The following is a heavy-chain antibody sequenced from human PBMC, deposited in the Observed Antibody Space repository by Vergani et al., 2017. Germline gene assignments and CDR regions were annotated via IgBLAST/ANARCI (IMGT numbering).Heavy chain of an antibody. CDR1: GGSFSGYY. CDR3: AREGYYGSGYGMDV. J-gene: IGHJ6*02. D-gene: IGHD3-10*01. Sequence: QVQLQQWGAGLLKPSETLSLTCAVYGGSFSGYYWSWIRQPPGKGLEWIGEINHSGSTNYNPSLKSRVTISVDTSKNQFSLKLSSVTAADTAVYYCAREGYYGSGYGMDVWGQGTTVTVSS. V-gene: IGHV4-34*01. CDR2: INHSGST.